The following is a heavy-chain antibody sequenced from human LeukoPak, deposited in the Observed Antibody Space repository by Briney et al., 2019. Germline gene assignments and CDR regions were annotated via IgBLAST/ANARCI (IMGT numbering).Heavy chain of an antibody. Sequence: GGSLRLSCAASGFTFSSYSMNWVRQAPGKGLEWVSSISSSSSYIYYADSVKGRFTISRDNAKNSLYLQMNSLRAEDTAVYYCARRYDRYCSSTSCQNWFDPWAREPWSPSPQ. CDR2: ISSSSSYI. J-gene: IGHJ5*02. CDR3: ARRYDRYCSSTSCQNWFDP. CDR1: GFTFSSYS. D-gene: IGHD2-2*01. V-gene: IGHV3-21*01.